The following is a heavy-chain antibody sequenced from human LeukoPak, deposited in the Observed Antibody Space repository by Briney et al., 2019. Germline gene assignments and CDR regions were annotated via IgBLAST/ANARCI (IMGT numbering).Heavy chain of an antibody. CDR2: INPNSGGT. J-gene: IGHJ5*02. CDR3: ARPEYSSIWYLKGDWFDP. CDR1: GYTFTGYY. Sequence: ASVKVSCKASGYTFTGYYMHWVRQAPGQGLEWMGWINPNSGGTNYAQKFQGRVTMTRDTSISTAYMELSRLRSDDTAVYYCARPEYSSIWYLKGDWFDPWGQGTLVTVSS. D-gene: IGHD6-13*01. V-gene: IGHV1-2*02.